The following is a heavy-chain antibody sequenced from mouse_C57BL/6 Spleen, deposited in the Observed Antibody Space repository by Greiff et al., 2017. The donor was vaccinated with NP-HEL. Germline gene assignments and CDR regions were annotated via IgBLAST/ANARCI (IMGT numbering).Heavy chain of an antibody. Sequence: VQLQQSGAELVMPGASVKLSCKASGYTFTSYWMHWVKQRPGQGLEWIGEIDPTDSYTKYNQKFKGKSTLTVDKSSSTAYMQLSSLTSEDSAVYCCARSGGFAYWGQGTLVTVSA. CDR3: ARSGGFAY. CDR1: GYTFTSYW. V-gene: IGHV1-69*01. J-gene: IGHJ3*01. CDR2: IDPTDSYT.